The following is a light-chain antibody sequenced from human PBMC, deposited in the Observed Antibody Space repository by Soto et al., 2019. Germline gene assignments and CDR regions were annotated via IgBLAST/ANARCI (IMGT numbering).Light chain of an antibody. CDR2: DAS. V-gene: IGKV3-11*01. CDR3: QQRSSWPPS. CDR1: QTVSIS. J-gene: IGKJ3*01. Sequence: EIVLTQSPATLSVSPGDRATLSCRASQTVSISLAWYQQKPGQSPRLLIFDASDRATGIPARFSGSGSGTDFTLTIAGLEPEDFAVYYCQQRSSWPPSFGPGTTVDFK.